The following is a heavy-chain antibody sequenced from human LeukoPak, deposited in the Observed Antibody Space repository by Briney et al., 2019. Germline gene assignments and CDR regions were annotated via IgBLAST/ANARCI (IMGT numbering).Heavy chain of an antibody. Sequence: SQTLSLTCTVSGGSINSGNYYWSWIRQPAGRGLEWIARIHTSGTTNYNPSLKSRATISLDTSKSQFSLRLNSVTAADTAVYYCARDHNSSWDIYYFDSWGQGTLVTVSS. CDR2: IHTSGTT. J-gene: IGHJ4*02. D-gene: IGHD6-13*01. V-gene: IGHV4-61*02. CDR3: ARDHNSSWDIYYFDS. CDR1: GGSINSGNYY.